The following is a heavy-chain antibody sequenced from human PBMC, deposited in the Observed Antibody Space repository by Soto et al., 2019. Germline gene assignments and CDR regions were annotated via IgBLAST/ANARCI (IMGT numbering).Heavy chain of an antibody. D-gene: IGHD6-19*01. Sequence: SETLSLTCAVSGGSITSSNWWSWVRQPPGKGLEWIGEIYHSGSTNYNPSLKSRVTISVDKSKNQFSLKLSSVTAADTAVYYCARGRSGWTYYFDYRGQGTLVTVSS. CDR3: ARGRSGWTYYFDY. V-gene: IGHV4-4*02. J-gene: IGHJ4*02. CDR1: GGSITSSNW. CDR2: IYHSGST.